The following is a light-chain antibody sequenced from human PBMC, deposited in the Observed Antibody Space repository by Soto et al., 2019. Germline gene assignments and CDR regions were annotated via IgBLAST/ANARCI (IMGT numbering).Light chain of an antibody. CDR3: QQYDHLPSIT. V-gene: IGKV1-33*01. J-gene: IGKJ5*01. CDR1: QDITNY. Sequence: DIQMTQSPSSLSASVGDRVTITCQASQDITNYLNWYQQKSGKAPKLLIYDASNLQTGVPSRFSGSGYGTDFTFTISSLQPEDVATYYCQQYDHLPSITFGQGTRLDFK. CDR2: DAS.